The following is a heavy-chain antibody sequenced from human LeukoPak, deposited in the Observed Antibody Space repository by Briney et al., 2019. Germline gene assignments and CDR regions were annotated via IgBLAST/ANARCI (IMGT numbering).Heavy chain of an antibody. CDR3: AREIRGKGFDY. V-gene: IGHV3-13*01. CDR2: INFGGET. CDR1: GITFSNYD. D-gene: IGHD3-16*01. J-gene: IGHJ4*02. Sequence: PGGSLRLSCAASGITFSNYDMHWVRQAAGKGLEWVSVINFGGETSYSGSVKGRLTISRDNAKTSVYLQMNSLRVEDTAVYYCAREIRGKGFDYWGQGTLVTVSS.